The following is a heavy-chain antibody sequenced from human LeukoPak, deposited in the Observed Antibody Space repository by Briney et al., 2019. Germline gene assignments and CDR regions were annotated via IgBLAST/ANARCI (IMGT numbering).Heavy chain of an antibody. Sequence: GGSLRLSCAASGFTFSSYSMNWVRQAPGKGLEWVSYISSSSTIYYADSVKGRFTISRDNAKNSLYLQMNSLRAEDTAVYYCAREVTGTSEDWGQGTLVTVSS. CDR2: ISSSSTI. D-gene: IGHD1-7*01. CDR1: GFTFSSYS. J-gene: IGHJ4*02. V-gene: IGHV3-48*01. CDR3: AREVTGTSED.